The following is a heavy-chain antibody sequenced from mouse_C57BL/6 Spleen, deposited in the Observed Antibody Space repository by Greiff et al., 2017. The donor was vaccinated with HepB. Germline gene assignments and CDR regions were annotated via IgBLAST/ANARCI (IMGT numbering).Heavy chain of an antibody. CDR1: GYTFTDYN. V-gene: IGHV1-22*01. Sequence: EVQLQQSGPELVKPGASVKLSCKASGYTFTDYNMHWVKQSHGKSLEWIGYINPNNGGTSYNQKFKGKATLTVNKSSSTAYMELRSLTSEDSAVYDCAPKDKRSYVGFAYWGQGTLVTVSA. J-gene: IGHJ3*01. CDR2: INPNNGGT. CDR3: APKDKRSYVGFAY. D-gene: IGHD1-1*01.